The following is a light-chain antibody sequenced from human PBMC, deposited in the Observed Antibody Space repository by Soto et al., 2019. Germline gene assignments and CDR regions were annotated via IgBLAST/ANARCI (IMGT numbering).Light chain of an antibody. CDR2: ASS. V-gene: IGKV1-39*01. Sequence: DIQMTQSPSSLSASVGDRVTITCRTSQSISIYLNWYQQIPGKAPKLLIYASSNLHTGVPSRFSGSASGTDFTLTLSSLQPEDSATYYCQQTYSNPRTFGQGTKVEIK. CDR3: QQTYSNPRT. J-gene: IGKJ1*01. CDR1: QSISIY.